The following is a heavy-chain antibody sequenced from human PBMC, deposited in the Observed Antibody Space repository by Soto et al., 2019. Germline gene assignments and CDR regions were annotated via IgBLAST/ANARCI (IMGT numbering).Heavy chain of an antibody. J-gene: IGHJ6*02. CDR3: ARHPGDLSSSNQASIYYYYYGMDV. Sequence: PGESLKISCKGSGYSFTSYWISWVRQMPGKGLEWMGRIDPSDSYTNYSPSFQGHVTISADKSISTAYLQWSSLKASDTAMYYCARHPGDLSSSNQASIYYYYYGMDVWGQGTTVTVSS. CDR2: IDPSDSYT. V-gene: IGHV5-10-1*01. D-gene: IGHD6-6*01. CDR1: GYSFTSYW.